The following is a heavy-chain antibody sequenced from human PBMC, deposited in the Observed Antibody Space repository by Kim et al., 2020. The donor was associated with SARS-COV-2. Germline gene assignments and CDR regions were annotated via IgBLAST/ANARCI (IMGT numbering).Heavy chain of an antibody. CDR2: IYYSGST. V-gene: IGHV4-59*13. D-gene: IGHD3-10*01. J-gene: IGHJ3*02. Sequence: SETLSLTCTVSGGSISSYYWSWIRQPPGKGLEWIGYIYYSGSTNYNPSLKSRVTISVDTSKNQFSLKLSSVTAADTAVYYCARDPGQMVRGVKDAFDIWGQGTMVTVSS. CDR3: ARDPGQMVRGVKDAFDI. CDR1: GGSISSYY.